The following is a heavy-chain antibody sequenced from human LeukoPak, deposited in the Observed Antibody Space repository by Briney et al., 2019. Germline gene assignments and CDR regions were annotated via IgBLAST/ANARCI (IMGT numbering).Heavy chain of an antibody. D-gene: IGHD6-19*01. CDR3: AKDKGLSSGWYD. Sequence: ASVKVSCKASGYTFITYGISWVRQAPGQRLEWMGWISAYNGNTKYAQKFQGRVTMTTETSTSTAYMELRSLTSDDTAVYYCAKDKGLSSGWYDWGHGTLVTVS. J-gene: IGHJ4*01. V-gene: IGHV1-18*01. CDR2: ISAYNGNT. CDR1: GYTFITYG.